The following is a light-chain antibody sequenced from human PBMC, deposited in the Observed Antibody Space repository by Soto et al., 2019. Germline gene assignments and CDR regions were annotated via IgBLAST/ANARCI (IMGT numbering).Light chain of an antibody. Sequence: DIQMTQSPSTLSASVGDRVTITCRASQSISSWLAWYQQKPGKAPKLLIYDASSLESGVPSRFSGSGSGTEFTLTISSLQPDDFATYDCQQYNSSPRTFGQGTKVEIK. CDR1: QSISSW. V-gene: IGKV1-5*01. CDR2: DAS. CDR3: QQYNSSPRT. J-gene: IGKJ1*01.